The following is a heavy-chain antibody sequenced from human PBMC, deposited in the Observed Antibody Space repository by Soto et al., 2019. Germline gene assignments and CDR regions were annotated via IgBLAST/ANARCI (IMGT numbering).Heavy chain of an antibody. D-gene: IGHD3-3*01. Sequence: GVSLILSCTASVFWFGSYALIWVRPAPGEGLEWVSTISGSDGKTFYADSVKGRFSISRDTSQSTLYLQMNSLRADDTAMYYCARWSYLDYWGQGTRVTVSS. CDR2: ISGSDGKT. J-gene: IGHJ4*02. CDR1: VFWFGSYA. CDR3: ARWSYLDY. V-gene: IGHV3-23*01.